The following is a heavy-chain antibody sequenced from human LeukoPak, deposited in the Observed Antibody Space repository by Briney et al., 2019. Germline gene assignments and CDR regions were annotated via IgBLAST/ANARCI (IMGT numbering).Heavy chain of an antibody. J-gene: IGHJ4*02. D-gene: IGHD1-26*01. CDR2: IKNSGIT. CDR1: GGSVTTSTYY. Sequence: SETLSLTCTVSGGSVTTSTYYWGWIRQPPGKGLEWIGTIKNSGITHYNPSLKSRLTMSVDTSKNQFSLKLNSVTAADTAVYYCAARRSGSYSEYWGQGILVTVSS. V-gene: IGHV4-39*01. CDR3: AARRSGSYSEY.